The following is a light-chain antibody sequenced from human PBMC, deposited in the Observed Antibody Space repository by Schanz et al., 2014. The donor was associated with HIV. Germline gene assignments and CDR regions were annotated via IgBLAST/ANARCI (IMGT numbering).Light chain of an antibody. CDR3: SSCRDKTTVV. CDR1: STDIGDDNY. J-gene: IGLJ2*01. V-gene: IGLV2-14*03. Sequence: QSALAQPASMSASPGQSVTISCVGSSTDIGDDNYVSWYQHHPGTSPKLLIYDVTVRPSGVSDRFAGSKSGNTASLTISGLQTEDEADYYCSSCRDKTTVVFGGGTKLTVL. CDR2: DVT.